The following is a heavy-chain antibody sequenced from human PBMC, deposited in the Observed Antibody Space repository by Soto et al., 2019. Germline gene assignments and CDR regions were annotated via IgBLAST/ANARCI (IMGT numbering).Heavy chain of an antibody. CDR2: INAGDGYT. Sequence: QVQCVQSGAEEREPGASVKVTCKTSGYTFTSHHIHWVRQAPGQWLEWMGLINAGDGYTQYSRTFQDRVTFSRDTSAGTAYMEFSGLTYEDTAVYYCASAIGMVALDEWGQGTLVTVSS. V-gene: IGHV1-3*05. CDR1: GYTFTSHH. J-gene: IGHJ4*02. D-gene: IGHD2-2*02. CDR3: ASAIGMVALDE.